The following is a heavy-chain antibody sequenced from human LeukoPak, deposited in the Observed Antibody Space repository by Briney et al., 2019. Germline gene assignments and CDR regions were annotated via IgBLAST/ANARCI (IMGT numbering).Heavy chain of an antibody. CDR3: ARGRIVGATSFDY. D-gene: IGHD1-26*01. CDR2: IYYSGST. V-gene: IGHV4-31*03. Sequence: SETLSLTCTVSGGSISSGGYYWSWIRQHPGMGLEWIGYIYYSGSTYYNPSLKSRVTISVDTSKNQFSLKLSSVTAADTAVYYCARGRIVGATSFDYWGQGTLVTVSS. CDR1: GGSISSGGYY. J-gene: IGHJ4*02.